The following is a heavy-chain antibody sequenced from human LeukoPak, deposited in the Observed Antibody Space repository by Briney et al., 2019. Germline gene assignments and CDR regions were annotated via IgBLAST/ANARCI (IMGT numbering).Heavy chain of an antibody. J-gene: IGHJ4*02. D-gene: IGHD3-3*01. V-gene: IGHV3-11*01. CDR3: ARGQHYYDFWSGTLGY. Sequence: GGSLRLSYAASGFTFSDYYMSWIRQAPGKGLEWVSYISSSGSTIYYADSVKGRFTISRDNAKNSLYLQMNSLRAEDTAVYYCARGQHYYDFWSGTLGYWGQGTLVTVSS. CDR2: ISSSGSTI. CDR1: GFTFSDYY.